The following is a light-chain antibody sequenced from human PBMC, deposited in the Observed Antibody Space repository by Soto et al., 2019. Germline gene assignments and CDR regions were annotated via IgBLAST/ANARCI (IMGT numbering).Light chain of an antibody. V-gene: IGLV2-14*01. CDR2: DVS. CDR1: SSQVGGYNY. J-gene: IGLJ1*01. Sequence: LPKPASVSVFPGQWITISCTGTSSQVGGYNYVSWYQQHPGKAPKLMIYDVSNRPSGVSNRFSGSKSGNTASLTISGLQAEDEADYYGSSYTSSSTLYVFGTGTKVTVL. CDR3: SSYTSSSTLYV.